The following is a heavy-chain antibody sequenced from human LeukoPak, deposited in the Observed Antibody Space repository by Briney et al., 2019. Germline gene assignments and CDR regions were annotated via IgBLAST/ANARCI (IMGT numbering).Heavy chain of an antibody. V-gene: IGHV3-7*01. J-gene: IGHJ4*02. D-gene: IGHD5-24*01. CDR1: GFTFGTYW. CDR2: IKEDGSEE. Sequence: PGGSLRLSCAASGFTFGTYWMSWVRQAPGKGLEWVANIKEDGSEEYYVDSVKGRLTISRVNAKNSLYLQMNRLRAEDTAVYYCATYKNGYKRRYFDNWGRGTLVTVSS. CDR3: ATYKNGYKRRYFDN.